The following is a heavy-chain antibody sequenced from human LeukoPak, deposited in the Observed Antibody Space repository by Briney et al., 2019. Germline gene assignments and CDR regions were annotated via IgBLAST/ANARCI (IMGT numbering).Heavy chain of an antibody. V-gene: IGHV3-33*06. CDR1: GFTFSSYG. D-gene: IGHD2-2*01. Sequence: AGGSLRLSCAASGFTFSSYGMHWVRQAPGKGLEWVAVIWYDGSNKYYADSVNGRFTSSRDNSKNTRYLQMNSLRAEDTAVYYCAKDLLGYCSSTSCLNWFDPWGQGTLVTVSS. J-gene: IGHJ5*02. CDR2: IWYDGSNK. CDR3: AKDLLGYCSSTSCLNWFDP.